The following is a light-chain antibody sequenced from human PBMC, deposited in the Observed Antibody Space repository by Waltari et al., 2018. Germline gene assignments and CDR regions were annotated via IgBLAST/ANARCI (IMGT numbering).Light chain of an antibody. CDR1: QDIYNH. Sequence: DIQMAQSPSSVSASVGERVNITCRASQDIYNHVVWLQQKPGKAPKSLIYAASSLRDGVPSKFSGSGSGTDFTLTIRNVQPVDFAVYYCQQYKSYPFTFGQGTRLDNK. CDR2: AAS. J-gene: IGKJ5*01. CDR3: QQYKSYPFT. V-gene: IGKV1-16*02.